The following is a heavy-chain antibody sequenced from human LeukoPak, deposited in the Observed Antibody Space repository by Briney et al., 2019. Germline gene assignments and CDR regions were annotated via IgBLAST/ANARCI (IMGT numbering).Heavy chain of an antibody. J-gene: IGHJ4*02. V-gene: IGHV3-23*01. D-gene: IGHD3-10*01. CDR3: ARQGTTMFRPLDY. Sequence: PGGSLRLSCAASGFTFSSSAMSWVRQVPGKGLEWVSAISASGGSTYYADSVKGRFTISRDNSKSTLYLQMNSLRAEDTAVYYCARQGTTMFRPLDYWGQGTLVTVSS. CDR1: GFTFSSSA. CDR2: ISASGGST.